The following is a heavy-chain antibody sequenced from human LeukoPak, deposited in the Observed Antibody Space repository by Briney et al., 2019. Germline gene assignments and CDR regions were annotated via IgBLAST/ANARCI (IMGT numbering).Heavy chain of an antibody. D-gene: IGHD4-11*01. V-gene: IGHV3-30*01. CDR1: GFTFSSYA. J-gene: IGHJ4*02. CDR2: ISYDGSNK. Sequence: AGGSLRLSCAASGFTFSSYAMHWVRQAPGKGLEWVAVISYDGSNKYYADSVKGRFTISRDNSKNTLYLQMNSLRAEDTAVYYCARGGRGLQYLGIDSSFDYWGQGTLVTVSS. CDR3: ARGGRGLQYLGIDSSFDY.